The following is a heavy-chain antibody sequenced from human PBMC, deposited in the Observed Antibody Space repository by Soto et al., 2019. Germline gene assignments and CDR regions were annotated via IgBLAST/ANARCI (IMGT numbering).Heavy chain of an antibody. CDR2: IYSGGST. D-gene: IGHD6-6*01. V-gene: IGHV3-53*01. Sequence: GGSLRLSCAASGFTVSSNYMSWVRQAPGKGLEWVSVIYSGGSTYYADSVKGRFTISRDNSKNTLYLQMNSLRAEDTAVYYCARDGVIAARPYYFDYWGQGTLVTVSS. CDR1: GFTVSSNY. J-gene: IGHJ4*02. CDR3: ARDGVIAARPYYFDY.